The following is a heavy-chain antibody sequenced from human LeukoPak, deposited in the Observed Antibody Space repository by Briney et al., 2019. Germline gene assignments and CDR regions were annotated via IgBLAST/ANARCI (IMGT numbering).Heavy chain of an antibody. J-gene: IGHJ4*02. CDR3: ASRIAVAGTAFDY. CDR1: GYSFTSYW. Sequence: GESLKLSCKGSGYSFTSYWIGWVRQMPGKGLEWMGIIYPGDSDTRYSPSFQGQVTISADKSISTAYLQWSSLKASDTAMYYCASRIAVAGTAFDYWGQGTLVTVSS. D-gene: IGHD6-19*01. CDR2: IYPGDSDT. V-gene: IGHV5-51*03.